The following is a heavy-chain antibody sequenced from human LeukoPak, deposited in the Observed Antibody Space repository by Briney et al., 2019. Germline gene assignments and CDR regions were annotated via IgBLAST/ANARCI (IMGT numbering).Heavy chain of an antibody. CDR3: ARSHIVAPYYYYYMDV. D-gene: IGHD2-15*01. J-gene: IGHJ6*03. CDR1: GGSISSSSYY. V-gene: IGHV4-39*07. CDR2: IYYSGST. Sequence: PSETLSLTCTVSGGSISSSSYYWGWIRQPPGKGLEWIGSIYYSGSTYYNPSLKSRFTISVDTSKNQFSLKLSSVTAADTAVYYCARSHIVAPYYYYYMDVWGKGTTVTVSS.